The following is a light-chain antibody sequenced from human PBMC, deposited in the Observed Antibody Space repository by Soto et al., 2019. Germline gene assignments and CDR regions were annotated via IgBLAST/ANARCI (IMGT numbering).Light chain of an antibody. CDR1: SSNIGSNY. CDR2: RNN. J-gene: IGLJ1*01. Sequence: QPVLTHPPSASGTPGQSVTISCSGSSSNIGSNYVYWFQQLPGTAPKLLIYRNNQRPSGVPDRLSGSKSGTSAAMAISGLRSEHDADYYRATLDASQSGLYVFGTGTKVTVL. CDR3: ATLDASQSGLYV. V-gene: IGLV1-47*01.